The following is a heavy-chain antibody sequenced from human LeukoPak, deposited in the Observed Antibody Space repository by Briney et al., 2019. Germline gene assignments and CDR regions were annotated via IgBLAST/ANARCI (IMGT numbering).Heavy chain of an antibody. Sequence: GGSLRLSCAASGFSFSNYKMNWVRQAPGKGLEWVSYISSSSGSIYYADSVKGRFTISRDNARNSLYLQMNSLRAEDTAVYYCARGPYTSGHYFDYWGQGTLATVSS. CDR2: ISSSSGSI. D-gene: IGHD6-19*01. CDR3: ARGPYTSGHYFDY. CDR1: GFSFSNYK. V-gene: IGHV3-48*04. J-gene: IGHJ4*02.